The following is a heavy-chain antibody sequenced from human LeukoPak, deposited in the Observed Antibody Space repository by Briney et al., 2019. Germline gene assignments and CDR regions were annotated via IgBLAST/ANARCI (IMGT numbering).Heavy chain of an antibody. J-gene: IGHJ4*02. CDR2: IIPILGIA. CDR1: GGTFSSYT. CDR3: ASNYDSSGYYLDSHFDY. Sequence: GASVKVSCKASGGTFSSYTISWVRQAPGQGLEWMGRIIPILGIANYAQKFQGRVTITADKSTSTDYMELSSLRSEDTAVYYCASNYDSSGYYLDSHFDYWGQGTLVTVSS. D-gene: IGHD3-22*01. V-gene: IGHV1-69*02.